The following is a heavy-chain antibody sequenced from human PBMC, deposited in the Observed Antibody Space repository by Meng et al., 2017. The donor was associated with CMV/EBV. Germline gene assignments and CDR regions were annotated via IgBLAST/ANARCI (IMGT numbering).Heavy chain of an antibody. V-gene: IGHV3-7*01. Sequence: GESLKISCAASGFTFSSYWMSWDRQAPGKGLEWVANIKQDGSEKYYVDSVKGRFTISRDNAKNSLYLQMNSLRAEDTAVYYCARDKGEITIFGVVIIFRQGGAFDIWGQGTMVTVSS. CDR1: GFTFSSYW. CDR2: IKQDGSEK. D-gene: IGHD3-3*01. J-gene: IGHJ3*02. CDR3: ARDKGEITIFGVVIIFRQGGAFDI.